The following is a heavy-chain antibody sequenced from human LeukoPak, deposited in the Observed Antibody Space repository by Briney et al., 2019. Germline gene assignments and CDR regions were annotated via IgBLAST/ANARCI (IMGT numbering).Heavy chain of an antibody. Sequence: ASVKVSCKASGYTFTSYGISCVRQAPGQGLEWMGWISAYNGNTNYAQKLQGRVTMTTDTSTSTAYMELRSLRSDDTAVYYCARDQSYYDSSGYYYLSAFDIWGQGTMVTVSS. V-gene: IGHV1-18*01. D-gene: IGHD3-22*01. J-gene: IGHJ3*02. CDR1: GYTFTSYG. CDR3: ARDQSYYDSSGYYYLSAFDI. CDR2: ISAYNGNT.